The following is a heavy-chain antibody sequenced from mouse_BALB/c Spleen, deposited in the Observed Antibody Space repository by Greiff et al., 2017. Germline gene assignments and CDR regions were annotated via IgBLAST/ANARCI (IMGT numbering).Heavy chain of an antibody. CDR2: ISSGSSTI. J-gene: IGHJ4*01. CDR3: ARERDYYAMDY. Sequence: VQLKQSGGGLVQPGGSRKLSCAASGFTFSSFGMHWVRQAPEKGLEWVAYISSGSSTIYYADTVKGRFTISRDNPKNTLFLQMTSLRSEDTAMYYCARERDYYAMDYWGQGTSVTVSS. V-gene: IGHV5-17*02. CDR1: GFTFSSFG.